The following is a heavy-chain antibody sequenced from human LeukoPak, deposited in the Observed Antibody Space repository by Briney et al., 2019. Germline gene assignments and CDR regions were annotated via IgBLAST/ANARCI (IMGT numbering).Heavy chain of an antibody. CDR1: GFTFSSYA. D-gene: IGHD3-22*01. CDR3: ARHVITTVWYFDL. J-gene: IGHJ2*01. V-gene: IGHV3-23*01. Sequence: GGSLRLSCAASGFTFSSYAMTWVRQAPGKGLEWVSAVSDSGTRTFYADSVKGRFAISRDNSRNTLFLQMNSLRADDTAVYYCARHVITTVWYFDLWGRGTLVTVSS. CDR2: VSDSGTRT.